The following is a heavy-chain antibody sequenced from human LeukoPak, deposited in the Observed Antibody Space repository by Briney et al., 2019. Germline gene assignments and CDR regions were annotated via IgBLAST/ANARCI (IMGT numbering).Heavy chain of an antibody. CDR2: IYYSGST. D-gene: IGHD2-2*01. J-gene: IGHJ6*02. Sequence: PSETLSLTCTVSGGSISSYYWSWIRQPPGKGLEWIGYIYYSGSTNYNPSLKSRVTISVDTSKNQFPLKLSSVTAADMAVYYCARVDRCSSTSCYRAYYGMDVWGQGTTVTVSS. CDR1: GGSISSYY. V-gene: IGHV4-59*01. CDR3: ARVDRCSSTSCYRAYYGMDV.